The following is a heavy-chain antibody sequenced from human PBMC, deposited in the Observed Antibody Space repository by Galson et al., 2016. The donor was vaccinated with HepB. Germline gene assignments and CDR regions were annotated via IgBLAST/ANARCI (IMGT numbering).Heavy chain of an antibody. CDR1: GFSLTTNVG. CDR2: IYWDDDK. Sequence: PALVKPTQTLTPTCTFSGFSLTTNVGVGWIRQPPGKALEWLAMIYWDDDKRYSPSLKSRLSVTKDTSKNQVVFTMSNMDPVDTATYYCAHRRESVVVLGGWFDSWGQGILVTVSS. V-gene: IGHV2-5*02. CDR3: AHRRESVVVLGGWFDS. J-gene: IGHJ5*01. D-gene: IGHD3-22*01.